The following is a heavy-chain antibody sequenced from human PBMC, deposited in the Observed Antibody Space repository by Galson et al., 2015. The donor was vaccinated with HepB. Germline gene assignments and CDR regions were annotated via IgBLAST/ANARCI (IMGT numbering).Heavy chain of an antibody. CDR3: ARGEHSFDF. D-gene: IGHD1/OR15-1a*01. CDR2: INRNVGDT. Sequence: SVKVSCKASGYTFINYYMRWVRQAPGQGLEWMGVINRNVGDTNYAQKFQGRVTMTRDTSTNTVYMELSSLRFDDTAVYYCARGEHSFDFWGQGTMVTVSS. J-gene: IGHJ3*01. V-gene: IGHV1-46*01. CDR1: GYTFINYY.